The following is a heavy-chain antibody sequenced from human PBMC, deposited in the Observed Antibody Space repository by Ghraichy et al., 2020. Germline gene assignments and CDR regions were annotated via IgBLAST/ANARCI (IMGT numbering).Heavy chain of an antibody. D-gene: IGHD1-26*01. CDR3: ARDGSYLESGAFDI. CDR2: IWYDGSNK. J-gene: IGHJ3*02. V-gene: IGHV3-33*01. Sequence: GGSLRLSCAASGFTFSSYGMHWVRQAPGKGLEWVAVIWYDGSNKYYADSVKGRFTISRDNSKNTLYLQMNSLRAEDTAVYYCARDGSYLESGAFDIWGQGTMVTVSS. CDR1: GFTFSSYG.